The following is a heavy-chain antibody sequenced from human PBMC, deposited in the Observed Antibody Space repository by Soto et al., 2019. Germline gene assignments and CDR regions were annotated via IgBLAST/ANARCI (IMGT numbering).Heavy chain of an antibody. CDR3: AKDRVRTPNGADSFDV. V-gene: IGHV1-2*02. D-gene: IGHD2-8*01. CDR2: INPHGGGA. CDR1: GYAFGAYY. Sequence: QVQLVQSGAEVKKPGASVKVSCKASGYAFGAYYIYWVRQAPGQGLEWMGYINPHGGGARYVQEFRDRLTITTDTPQDTAYMELRSLTSDDTAIYYCAKDRVRTPNGADSFDVWGQGTSVTVS. J-gene: IGHJ3*01.